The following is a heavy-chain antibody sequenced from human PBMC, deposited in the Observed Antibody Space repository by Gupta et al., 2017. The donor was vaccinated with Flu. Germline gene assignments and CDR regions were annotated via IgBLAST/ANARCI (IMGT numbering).Heavy chain of an antibody. CDR3: AKDRSSVDAFDV. CDR2: TDWKAGGL. Sequence: EAQLVESGGGWVQLGRSLRLSCVASGFTLDDNPMHWVWQTPGKGLEWVSGTDWKAGGLGYAESVRGRFTISRDNARNTLYLQMNRLRPEDTALYCCAKDRSSVDAFDVWGLGTMVTVSS. CDR1: GFTLDDNP. J-gene: IGHJ3*01. D-gene: IGHD6-6*01. V-gene: IGHV3-9*01.